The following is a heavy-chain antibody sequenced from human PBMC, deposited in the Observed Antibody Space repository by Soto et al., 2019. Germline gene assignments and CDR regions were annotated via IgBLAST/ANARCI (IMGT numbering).Heavy chain of an antibody. J-gene: IGHJ5*02. Sequence: QMQLVQSGPEVKKPGSSVRVSCKASGDSFGSYAVSWVRQAPGQGLEWMGAINPVFGTTNYTQKFQGRVTITADDSTTTAYMELSSLRSDDTAVYYCAREPFGRFDPWGQGTLVTVSS. V-gene: IGHV1-69*01. CDR2: INPVFGTT. CDR3: AREPFGRFDP. CDR1: GDSFGSYA. D-gene: IGHD3-10*01.